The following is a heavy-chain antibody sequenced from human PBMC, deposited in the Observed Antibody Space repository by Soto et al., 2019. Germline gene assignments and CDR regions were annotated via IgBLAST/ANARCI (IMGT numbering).Heavy chain of an antibody. V-gene: IGHV4-39*01. CDR2: IYYSGST. Sequence: QLQLQESGPGLVKPSETLSLTCTVSGGSISSSSYYWGWIRQPPGKGLEWIGSIYYSGSTYYNPSLKSRVTISVDTSKNQFSLKLSSVTAADTAVYYCARQGSIAXAGTGRFDYWGQGTLVTVSS. CDR1: GGSISSSSYY. D-gene: IGHD6-13*01. CDR3: ARQGSIAXAGTGRFDY. J-gene: IGHJ4*02.